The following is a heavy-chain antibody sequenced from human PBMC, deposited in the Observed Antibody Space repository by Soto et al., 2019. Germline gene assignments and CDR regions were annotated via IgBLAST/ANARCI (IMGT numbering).Heavy chain of an antibody. CDR2: IYADGSS. Sequence: EVLLVETGGGLIQPGGSLRLSCAASGFSVSLNYMSWVRQAPGKGLEWVSIIYADGSSYYADSVKGRFTISRDNSKNTVYLQMNSLRDEDTAVYYCASLAVAEGFDPWGQGTLVTVSS. CDR3: ASLAVAEGFDP. D-gene: IGHD6-19*01. J-gene: IGHJ5*02. CDR1: GFSVSLNY. V-gene: IGHV3-53*02.